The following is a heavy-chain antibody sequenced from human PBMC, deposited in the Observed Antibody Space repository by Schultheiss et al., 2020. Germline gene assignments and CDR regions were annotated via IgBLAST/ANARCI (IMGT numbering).Heavy chain of an antibody. J-gene: IGHJ5*02. CDR1: GGSISSYY. V-gene: IGHV4-34*01. CDR2: INHSGDT. Sequence: SETLSLTCTVSGGSISSYYWSWIRQPPGKGLEWIGEINHSGDTNYNPSLKSRVTISVDTSKNQFSLKLSSVTAADTAVFYCARRGAGLNWFDPWGQGTLVTVSS. CDR3: ARRGAGLNWFDP. D-gene: IGHD6-13*01.